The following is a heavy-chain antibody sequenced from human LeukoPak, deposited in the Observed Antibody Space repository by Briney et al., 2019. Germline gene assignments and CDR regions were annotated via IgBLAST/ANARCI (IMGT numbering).Heavy chain of an antibody. CDR2: ISSSSTYI. J-gene: IGHJ4*02. D-gene: IGHD6-13*01. CDR1: GFTFSYYT. Sequence: GGSLRLSCAASGFTFSYYTMNWVRQAPGKGLEWVSSISSSSTYIYYADSVKGRFTISRDNAKNSLYLQMNSLRAEDTAVYYCARGLRIAHTFDYWGQGTLVTVSS. V-gene: IGHV3-21*01. CDR3: ARGLRIAHTFDY.